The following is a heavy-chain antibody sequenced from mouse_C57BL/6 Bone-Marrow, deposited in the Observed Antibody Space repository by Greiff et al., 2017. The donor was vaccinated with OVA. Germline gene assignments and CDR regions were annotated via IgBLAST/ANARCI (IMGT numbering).Heavy chain of an antibody. CDR2: IDPETGGT. V-gene: IGHV1-15*01. CDR1: GYTFTDYE. J-gene: IGHJ4*01. Sequence: VQLQQSGAELVRPGASVTLSCKASGYTFTDYEMHWVKQTPVHGLEWIGAIDPETGGTAYNQKFKGKAILTADKSSSTAYMELRSLTSEDSAVYYRTREGGYAMDYWGQGTSVTVSS. CDR3: TREGGYAMDY.